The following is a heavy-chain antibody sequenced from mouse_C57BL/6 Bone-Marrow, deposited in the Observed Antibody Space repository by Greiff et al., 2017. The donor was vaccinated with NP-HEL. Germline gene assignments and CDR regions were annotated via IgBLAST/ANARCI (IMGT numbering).Heavy chain of an antibody. V-gene: IGHV1-55*01. J-gene: IGHJ3*01. Sequence: VKLQQPGAELVKPGASVKMSCKASGYTFTSYWITWVKQRPGQGLEWIGDIYPGSGSTNYNEKFKSKATLTVDTSSSTAYMQLSSLTSEDSAVYYCASYGSSSAWFAYWGQGTLVTVSA. CDR1: GYTFTSYW. D-gene: IGHD1-1*01. CDR2: IYPGSGST. CDR3: ASYGSSSAWFAY.